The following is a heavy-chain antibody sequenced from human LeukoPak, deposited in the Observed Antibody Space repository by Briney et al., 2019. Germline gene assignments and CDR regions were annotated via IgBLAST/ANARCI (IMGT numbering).Heavy chain of an antibody. V-gene: IGHV3-23*01. Sequence: WGSLRLSCAASGFTFSTYAMSWVRQAPGKGLEWVSSIPGSGGGTNYADSVKGRFTISRDNSKITLFLQMNSLRAEDTAVYYCAKGGIASTGFDYWGQGTLVTSST. CDR3: AKGGIASTGFDY. CDR1: GFTFSTYA. J-gene: IGHJ4*02. CDR2: IPGSGGGT. D-gene: IGHD6-13*01.